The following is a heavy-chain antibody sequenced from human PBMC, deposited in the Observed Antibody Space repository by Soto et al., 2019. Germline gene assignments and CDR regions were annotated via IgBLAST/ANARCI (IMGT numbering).Heavy chain of an antibody. CDR3: ARTINRSNPPNWFDP. CDR2: TYYRSKWYN. D-gene: IGHD5-12*01. V-gene: IGHV6-1*01. CDR1: GDSVSSNSAA. J-gene: IGHJ5*02. Sequence: SQTLSLTCAISGDSVSSNSAAWNWIRQSPSRGLEWLGRTYYRSKWYNDYAVSVKSRITINPDTSKNQFSLKLSSVTAADTAVYYCARTINRSNPPNWFDPWGQGTLVTVSS.